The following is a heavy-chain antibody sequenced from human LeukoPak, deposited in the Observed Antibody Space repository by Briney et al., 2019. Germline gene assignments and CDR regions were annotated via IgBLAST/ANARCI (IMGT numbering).Heavy chain of an antibody. CDR2: IYHDGNT. J-gene: IGHJ4*02. V-gene: IGHV4-38-2*02. CDR3: AGVVVIAAHFDF. CDR1: GFSITNGYF. D-gene: IGHD2-15*01. Sequence: PSETQSLTCTVSGFSITNGYFWGRIRQPPGEGLEWIGNIYHDGNTYYNPSLKSRVTISVDTSNNQFSLKLKSMTAADTAMYYCAGVVVIAAHFDFWGQGTLVTVSS.